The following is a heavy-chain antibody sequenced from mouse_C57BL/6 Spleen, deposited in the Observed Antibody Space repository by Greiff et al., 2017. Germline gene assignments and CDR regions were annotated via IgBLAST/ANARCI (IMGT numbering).Heavy chain of an antibody. CDR2: IVPSDSYT. CDR1: GYTFTSYW. J-gene: IGHJ3*01. Sequence: QVQLKQPGAELVMPGASVKLSCKASGYTFTSYWMHWVKQRPGQGLEWIGEIVPSDSYTNYNQKFKGKSTLTVDKSSSTAYMQLSSLTSEDSAVYDCARVGRSAEGFAYWGQGTLVTVSA. CDR3: ARVGRSAEGFAY. V-gene: IGHV1-69*01.